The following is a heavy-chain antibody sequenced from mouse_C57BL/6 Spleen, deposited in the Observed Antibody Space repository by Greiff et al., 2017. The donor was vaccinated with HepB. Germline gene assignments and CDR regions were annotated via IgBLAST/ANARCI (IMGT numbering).Heavy chain of an antibody. CDR1: GYAFSSYW. CDR2: VYPGDGDT. V-gene: IGHV1-80*01. Sequence: QVQLQQSGAELVKPGASVKISCKASGYAFSSYWMNWVKQRPGKGLEWIGQVYPGDGDTNYNGKFKGKATLTADKSSSTAYMQLSSLTSEDSAVYFCARGGYSNFFQYYFDYWGQGTTLTVSS. J-gene: IGHJ2*01. CDR3: ARGGYSNFFQYYFDY. D-gene: IGHD2-5*01.